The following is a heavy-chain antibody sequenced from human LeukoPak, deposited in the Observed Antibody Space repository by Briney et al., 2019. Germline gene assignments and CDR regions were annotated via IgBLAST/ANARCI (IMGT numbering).Heavy chain of an antibody. CDR3: ARHFGT. J-gene: IGHJ4*02. CDR2: IYYSGST. V-gene: IGHV4-39*01. D-gene: IGHD3/OR15-3a*01. CDR1: GFTFSRYGIN. Sequence: GSLRLSCAASGFTFSRYGINWIRQPPGKGLEWIGSIYYSGSTYYNPSLKSRVTISVDTSKNQFSLKLRSVTAADTAVYYCARHFGTWGQGTLVTVSS.